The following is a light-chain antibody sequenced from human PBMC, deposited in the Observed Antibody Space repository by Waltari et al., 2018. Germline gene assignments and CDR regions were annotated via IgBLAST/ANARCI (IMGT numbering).Light chain of an antibody. CDR2: KAS. V-gene: IGKV1-5*03. J-gene: IGKJ1*01. Sequence: CRSRQSLSNWFACYQQKQGKAPKVLIYKASTLESGVTSRFSGSGSGTEFTLTISSLQPDDFATYYCQQYRNLWTFGQGTKVEIK. CDR1: QSLSNW. CDR3: QQYRNLWT.